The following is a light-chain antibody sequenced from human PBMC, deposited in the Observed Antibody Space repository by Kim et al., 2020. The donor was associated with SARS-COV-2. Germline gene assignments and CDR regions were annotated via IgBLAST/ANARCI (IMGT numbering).Light chain of an antibody. J-gene: IGKJ2*01. CDR1: QSIASKS. Sequence: SLSPGDSATLSCSASQSIASKSLAWYQQKPGQSPRFIMFGVSSRASGVPDRFSGSGSGTDFTLTISRLETEDFAVYYCQQYDRSFTFGQGTKLEI. V-gene: IGKV3-20*01. CDR3: QQYDRSFT. CDR2: GVS.